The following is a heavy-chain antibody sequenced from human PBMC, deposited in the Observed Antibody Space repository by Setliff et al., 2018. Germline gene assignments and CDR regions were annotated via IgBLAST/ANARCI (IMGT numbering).Heavy chain of an antibody. Sequence: PSETLSLTCTVSGGSISSSSYYWGWIRQPPGKGLEWFGSIYYSGSTYYNPSLKSRVTISVDTSKNQFSLKLSSVTAADTAVYYCARDEFLEGSYYYYYYMDVWGKGTTVTVSS. V-gene: IGHV4-39*02. CDR2: IYYSGST. CDR3: ARDEFLEGSYYYYYYMDV. D-gene: IGHD3-3*01. J-gene: IGHJ6*03. CDR1: GGSISSSSYY.